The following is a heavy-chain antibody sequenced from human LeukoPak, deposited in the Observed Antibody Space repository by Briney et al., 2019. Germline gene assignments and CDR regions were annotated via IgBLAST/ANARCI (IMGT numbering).Heavy chain of an antibody. D-gene: IGHD3-22*01. CDR1: GFSLSTSGMR. CDR2: IDWDDDK. J-gene: IGHJ4*02. V-gene: IGHV2-70*04. CDR3: ARTQYYYDSSGYYFFDY. Sequence: SGPALVKPTQTLTLTCTFSGFSLSTSGMRVSWIRQPPGKALEWLARIDWDDDKFYGTSLKTRLTISKDTSKNQVVLTMTNMDPVDTATYYCARTQYYYDSSGYYFFDYWGQGTLVTVSS.